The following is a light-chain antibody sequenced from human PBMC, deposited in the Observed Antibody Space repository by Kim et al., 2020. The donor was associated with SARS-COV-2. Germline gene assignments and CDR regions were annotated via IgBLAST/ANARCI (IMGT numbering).Light chain of an antibody. CDR3: QHYNSYPWT. Sequence: ASVGDRVTITCRASQSLSYWLAWYQQKPGKAPKLLIYKTSTLESGVPSRFSGSGSGTEFTLTISSLQPDDFATYYCQHYNSYPWTFGQGTKVDIK. V-gene: IGKV1-5*03. CDR1: QSLSYW. J-gene: IGKJ1*01. CDR2: KTS.